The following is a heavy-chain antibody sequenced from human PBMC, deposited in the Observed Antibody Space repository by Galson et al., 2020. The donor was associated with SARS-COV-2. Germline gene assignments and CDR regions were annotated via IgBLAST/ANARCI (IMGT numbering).Heavy chain of an antibody. V-gene: IGHV2-70*11. D-gene: IGHD6-13*01. CDR1: GFSLSTSGMC. J-gene: IGHJ4*02. CDR2: IDWDDDK. CDR3: ALMISAAVGTAEDY. Sequence: SGPTLVKTTQTLTLTCTFSGFSLSTSGMCVSWIRQPPGKALEWLARIDWDDDKYYSTSLKTRLTISKDTSKNQVVLTMTNMDPVDTATYYCALMISAAVGTAEDYWGQGTLFTVSS.